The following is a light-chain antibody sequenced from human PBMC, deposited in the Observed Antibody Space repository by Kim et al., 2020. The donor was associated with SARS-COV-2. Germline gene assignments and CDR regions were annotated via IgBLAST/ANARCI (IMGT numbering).Light chain of an antibody. CDR3: QQSHTSPYT. CDR2: GAS. J-gene: IGKJ2*01. Sequence: EIVLTQSPGTLSLSPGERATLSCRASQNVDTRYLNWYQQKPGQPPRLLIFGASSRASDIPDRFSGSGSGTDFTLTIARLEPEDLAVYSCQQSHTSPYTFGQGTKLEI. CDR1: QNVDTRY. V-gene: IGKV3-20*01.